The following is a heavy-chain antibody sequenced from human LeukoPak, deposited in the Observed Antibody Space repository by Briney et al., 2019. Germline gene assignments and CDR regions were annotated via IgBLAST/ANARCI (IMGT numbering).Heavy chain of an antibody. CDR1: GGSISGHY. CDR2: IYYSRST. CDR3: ARHDSSGGIDWFDP. J-gene: IGHJ5*02. V-gene: IGHV4-59*11. D-gene: IGHD3-16*01. Sequence: SETLSLTCTVSGGSISGHYWSWIRQPPGKGLEWIGYIYYSRSTNYNPSLKSRVTISVDTSKNQFSLKVNSVTAADTAVYYCARHDSSGGIDWFDPWGQGTLVTVSS.